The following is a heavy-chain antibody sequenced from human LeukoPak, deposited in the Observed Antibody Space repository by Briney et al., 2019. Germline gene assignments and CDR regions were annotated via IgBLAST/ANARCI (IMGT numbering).Heavy chain of an antibody. CDR2: IIPIFGTA. CDR1: GGTFSSYA. J-gene: IGHJ3*02. CDR3: ARDTVVAATMAAFDI. V-gene: IGHV1-69*05. D-gene: IGHD2-15*01. Sequence: ASVKVSCKASGGTFSSYAISWVRQAPGQGLEWMGRIIPIFGTANYAQKFQGRVTITTDESTSTAYMELSSLRSEDTAVYYCARDTVVAATMAAFDIWGQGTMVTVSS.